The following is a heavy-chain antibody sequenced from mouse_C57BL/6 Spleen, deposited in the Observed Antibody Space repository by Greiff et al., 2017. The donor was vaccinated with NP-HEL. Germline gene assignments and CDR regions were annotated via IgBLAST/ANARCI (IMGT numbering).Heavy chain of an antibody. CDR2: ISYDGSN. J-gene: IGHJ2*01. CDR1: GYSITSGYY. Sequence: EVKLQESGPGLVKPSQSLSLTCSVTGYSITSGYYWNWIRQFPGNKLEWMGYISYDGSNNYNPSLKNRISITRYTSKNQLFLKLNSVTTEDTATYYCARGGDYFDYWGQGTTLTVSS. V-gene: IGHV3-6*01. CDR3: ARGGDYFDY.